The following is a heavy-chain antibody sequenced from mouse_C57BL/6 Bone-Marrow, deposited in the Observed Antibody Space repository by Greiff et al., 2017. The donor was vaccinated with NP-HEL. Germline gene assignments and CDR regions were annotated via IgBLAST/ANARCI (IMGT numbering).Heavy chain of an antibody. Sequence: EVQGVESGGGLVKPGGSLKLSCAASGFTFSSYAMSWVRQTPEKRLEWVATISDGGSYTYYPDNVKGRSTISRDNAKNNLYLQMSHLKSEDTAMYYCARVPGSQYYFDYWGQGTTLTVSS. V-gene: IGHV5-4*01. CDR2: ISDGGSYT. CDR1: GFTFSSYA. J-gene: IGHJ2*01. D-gene: IGHD1-1*01. CDR3: ARVPGSQYYFDY.